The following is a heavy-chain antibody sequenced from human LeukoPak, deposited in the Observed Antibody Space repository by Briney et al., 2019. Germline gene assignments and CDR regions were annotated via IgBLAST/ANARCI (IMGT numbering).Heavy chain of an antibody. CDR2: IYYSGST. V-gene: IGHV4-30-4*01. CDR1: GGSISSGDYY. J-gene: IGHJ4*02. CDR3: ARHSGYDPFDY. Sequence: SQTLSLTCTVSGGSISSGDYYWSWIRQPPGKGLEWIGYIYYSGSTNYNPSLKSRVTISVDTSKNQFSLKLSSVTAADTAVYYCARHSGYDPFDYWGQGTLVTVSS. D-gene: IGHD5-12*01.